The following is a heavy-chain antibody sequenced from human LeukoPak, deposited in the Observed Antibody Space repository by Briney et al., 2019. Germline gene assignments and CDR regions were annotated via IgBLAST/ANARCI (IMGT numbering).Heavy chain of an antibody. CDR3: ARGEYSYGTDY. J-gene: IGHJ4*02. Sequence: GGSLRLSCAASGFTFSSYSMNWVRQAPGKGLEWVSYISSSSSTIYYADSVKGRFTISRDNAKNSLYLQMNSLRAEDTAVYYCARGEYSYGTDYWGQGTLVTVSS. CDR2: ISSSSSTI. CDR1: GFTFSSYS. D-gene: IGHD5-18*01. V-gene: IGHV3-48*01.